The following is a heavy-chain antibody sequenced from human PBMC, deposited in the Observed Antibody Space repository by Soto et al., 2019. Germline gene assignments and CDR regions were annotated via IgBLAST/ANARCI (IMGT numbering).Heavy chain of an antibody. CDR1: GFTFSSYG. D-gene: IGHD2-21*02. Sequence: RLSCAASGFTFSSYGMHWVRQAPGKGLEWVAVISYDGSNKYYADSVKGRFTISRDNSKNTLYLQMNSLRAEDTAVYYCAKDLNEGVTAIPPPYRGYYYYGMDVWGQGTTVTVSS. V-gene: IGHV3-30*18. CDR2: ISYDGSNK. CDR3: AKDLNEGVTAIPPPYRGYYYYGMDV. J-gene: IGHJ6*02.